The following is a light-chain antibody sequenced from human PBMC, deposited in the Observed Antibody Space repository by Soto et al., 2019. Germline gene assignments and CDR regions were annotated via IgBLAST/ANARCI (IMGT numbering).Light chain of an antibody. CDR1: QSISSW. CDR3: RHYNSYPIS. J-gene: IGKJ5*01. Sequence: CEGVGVNSTCWASQSISSWLAWYQQKPGKAPKLLIYDASNLESGVPSRFSGSGSGRKCTRTIGRLQPDDCASYYCRHYNSYPISFGRGRQLRL. CDR2: DAS. V-gene: IGKV1-5*01.